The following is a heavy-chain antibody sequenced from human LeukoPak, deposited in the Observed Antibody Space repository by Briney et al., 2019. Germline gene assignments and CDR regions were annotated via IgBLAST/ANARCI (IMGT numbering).Heavy chain of an antibody. CDR1: GYTLTGYY. J-gene: IGHJ4*02. Sequence: ASVNVSCKASGYTLTGYYMHWVRQAPGQGLEWMGWINPNSGGTNYAQKFQGRVTMTRDTSISTAYMELSRLRSDDTAVYYCARDLELGYWSGVSNYWGQGTLVTVSS. V-gene: IGHV1-2*02. D-gene: IGHD2-15*01. CDR2: INPNSGGT. CDR3: ARDLELGYWSGVSNY.